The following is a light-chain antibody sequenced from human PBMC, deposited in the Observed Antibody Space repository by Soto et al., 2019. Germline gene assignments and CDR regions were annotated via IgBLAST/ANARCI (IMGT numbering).Light chain of an antibody. CDR2: RNN. CDR1: SSNIGSNY. Sequence: SVLTQPPSASGAPGQRVTISCSGSSSNIGSNYVYWYQQLPGTAPKLLIYRNNQRRSGVPDRFSGSKSGTSASLAISGLRSEDEADYYCAAWDDTLSGVLFGGGTKLTVL. J-gene: IGLJ2*01. V-gene: IGLV1-47*01. CDR3: AAWDDTLSGVL.